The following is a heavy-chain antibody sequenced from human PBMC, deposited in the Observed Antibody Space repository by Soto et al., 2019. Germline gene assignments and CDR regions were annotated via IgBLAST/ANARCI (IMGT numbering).Heavy chain of an antibody. J-gene: IGHJ4*02. Sequence: QVQLVQSGAEVKKPGASVKVSCKASGYTFTSYDINWVRQATGQGLEWMGWMNPNSGNTGYAQKFQGRVTMTRNTSISTAYMELSSLRSEYTAVYYCARAIAVAGSDWYYFDYWGQGTLVTVSS. CDR1: GYTFTSYD. CDR3: ARAIAVAGSDWYYFDY. V-gene: IGHV1-8*01. D-gene: IGHD6-19*01. CDR2: MNPNSGNT.